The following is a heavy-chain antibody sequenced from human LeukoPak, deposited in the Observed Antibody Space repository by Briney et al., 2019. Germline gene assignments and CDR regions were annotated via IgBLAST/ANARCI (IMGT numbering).Heavy chain of an antibody. CDR3: GCEYQHYTSFCYGMDV. V-gene: IGHV3-21*01. J-gene: IGHJ6*02. D-gene: IGHD2-2*01. CDR2: ISSSSSYI. CDR1: GFTFSSYS. Sequence: GGSLRLSCAASGFTFSSYSMNWVRQAPGKGLEWVSSISSSSSYIYYADSVKGRFTISRDNAKNSLYLQMNSLRAEDTAVYYCGCEYQHYTSFCYGMDVWGQGTTVTVSS.